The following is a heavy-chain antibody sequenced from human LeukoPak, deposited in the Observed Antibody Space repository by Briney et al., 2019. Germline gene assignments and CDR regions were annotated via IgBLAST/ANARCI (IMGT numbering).Heavy chain of an antibody. Sequence: GGSLRLSCAASGFTFSNAWMSWVRQAPGKGLEWVSSISSSSSYIYYADSVKGRFTISRDNAKNSLYLQMNSLRAEDTAVYYCARVNFDWLYAIDYWGQGTLVTVSS. CDR3: ARVNFDWLYAIDY. CDR2: ISSSSSYI. D-gene: IGHD3-9*01. V-gene: IGHV3-21*01. CDR1: GFTFSNAW. J-gene: IGHJ4*02.